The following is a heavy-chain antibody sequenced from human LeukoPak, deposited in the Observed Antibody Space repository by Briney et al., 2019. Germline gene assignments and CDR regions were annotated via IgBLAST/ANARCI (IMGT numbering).Heavy chain of an antibody. V-gene: IGHV4-39*07. CDR2: IYYSGST. J-gene: IGHJ3*02. D-gene: IGHD3-10*01. CDR3: ARESPVNAFDI. Sequence: PSETLSLTCTVSGGSISSSSYYWGWIRQPPGKGLEWIGSIYYSGSTYYNPSLKSRVTISVDTSKNQFSLKLSSVTAADTAVYYCARESPVNAFDIWGQGTMVTVSS. CDR1: GGSISSSSYY.